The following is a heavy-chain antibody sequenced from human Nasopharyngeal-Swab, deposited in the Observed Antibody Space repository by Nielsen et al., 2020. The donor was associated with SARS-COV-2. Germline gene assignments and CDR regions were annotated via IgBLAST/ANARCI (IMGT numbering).Heavy chain of an antibody. CDR3: ARGPKMDTWIVVDPAEDWFDP. CDR2: INPNSGGT. CDR1: GYTFTGYY. Sequence: ASVQVSCKASGYTFTGYYMHWVRQAPGQGLEWMGWINPNSGGTNYAQKFQGWVTMTRDTSIRTAYMELSRLRSDDTAVYYCARGPKMDTWIVVDPAEDWFDPWGQGTLVTVSS. V-gene: IGHV1-2*04. D-gene: IGHD2-2*01. J-gene: IGHJ5*02.